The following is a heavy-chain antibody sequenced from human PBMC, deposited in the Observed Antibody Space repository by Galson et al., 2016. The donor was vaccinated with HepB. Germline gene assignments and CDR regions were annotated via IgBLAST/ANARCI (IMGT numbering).Heavy chain of an antibody. D-gene: IGHD3-10*01. CDR1: GGSISSGTYY. Sequence: TLSLTCTVSGGSISSGTYYWSWIRQHPEKGLEWVGFIYYSGRTYYNPSPKSRVTMSVDTSNNHFSLRLNSVTAADTAVYYCAREAITKVRGVIISNGMDVWGQGTTVIVSS. CDR3: AREAITKVRGVIISNGMDV. V-gene: IGHV4-31*03. CDR2: IYYSGRT. J-gene: IGHJ6*02.